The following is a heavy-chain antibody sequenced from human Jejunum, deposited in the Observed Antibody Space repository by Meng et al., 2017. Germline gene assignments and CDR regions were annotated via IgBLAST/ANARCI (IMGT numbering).Heavy chain of an antibody. Sequence: ELGPALVKFSGNLFLPCGVSWYPIGNSNVLAWLRQLQGMGLEWIGEIYHSGRTNFNPSLESRVTISFDEFKNQFSLSLNNVTAADTAVSYCERGVGDIRVGIDYWGQGILVTVSS. V-gene: IGHV4-4*02. D-gene: IGHD2-21*01. CDR1: WYPIGNSNV. CDR2: IYHSGRT. J-gene: IGHJ4*02. CDR3: ERGVGDIRVGIDY.